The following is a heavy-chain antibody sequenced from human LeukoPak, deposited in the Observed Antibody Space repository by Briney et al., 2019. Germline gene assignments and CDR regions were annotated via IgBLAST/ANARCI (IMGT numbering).Heavy chain of an antibody. V-gene: IGHV3-21*01. Sequence: GGSLRLSCAASRFTFSSYGMHWVRQAPGKGLEWVSSISSSSSYIYYADSVKGRFTISRDNAKNSLYLQMNSLRAEDTAVYYCARVGVDTAMVTDYWGQGTLVTVSS. D-gene: IGHD5-18*01. CDR2: ISSSSSYI. CDR1: RFTFSSYG. J-gene: IGHJ4*02. CDR3: ARVGVDTAMVTDY.